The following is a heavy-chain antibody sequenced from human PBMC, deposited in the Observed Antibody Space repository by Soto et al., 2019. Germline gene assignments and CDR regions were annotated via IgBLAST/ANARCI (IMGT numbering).Heavy chain of an antibody. CDR2: IHPSGRT. Sequence: QVQLQESGPGLVKPSGTLSLTCAVSGDSISSDKWWSWVRQPPGKGLEWIGEIHPSGRTNCNPSLKSRIMMSVERSQHQFSLQVNSMTAADTAVYYCARGCDWKFDYWGQGSQVTVSS. V-gene: IGHV4-4*02. CDR3: ARGCDWKFDY. CDR1: GDSISSDKW. J-gene: IGHJ4*02. D-gene: IGHD1-1*01.